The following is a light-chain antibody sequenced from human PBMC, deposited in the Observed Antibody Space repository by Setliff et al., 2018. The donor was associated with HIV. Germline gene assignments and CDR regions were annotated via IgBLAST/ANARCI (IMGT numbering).Light chain of an antibody. CDR2: DND. Sequence: QSVLTQPPSVSAAPGQRVTISCSGSSSDIGRNYVSWYQQLPGTAPKLLFYDNDKRPSGIPDRFSASKSGTSATLGISGLETGDEADYYCGTWQSGPTGGRVFGGGTKVTVL. CDR3: GTWQSGPTGGRV. J-gene: IGLJ3*02. CDR1: SSDIGRNY. V-gene: IGLV1-51*01.